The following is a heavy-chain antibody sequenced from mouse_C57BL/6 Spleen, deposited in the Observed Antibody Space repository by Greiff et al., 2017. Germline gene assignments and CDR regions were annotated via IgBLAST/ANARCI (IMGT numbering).Heavy chain of an antibody. CDR2: IDPETGGT. Sequence: QVQLQQSGAELVRPGASVTLSCKASGYTFTDYEMHWVKQTPVHGLEWIGAIDPETGGTAYNQKFKGKAILTADKSSSTAYMELRSLTSEDSAVYYCTTFTTVVATNAMDYWGQGTSVTVSS. J-gene: IGHJ4*01. CDR1: GYTFTDYE. D-gene: IGHD1-1*01. CDR3: TTFTTVVATNAMDY. V-gene: IGHV1-15*01.